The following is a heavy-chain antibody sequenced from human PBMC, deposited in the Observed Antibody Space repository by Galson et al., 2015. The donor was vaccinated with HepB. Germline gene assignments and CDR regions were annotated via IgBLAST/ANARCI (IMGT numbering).Heavy chain of an antibody. CDR1: GFTFSSYA. Sequence: SLRLSCAASGFTFSSYAMSWVRQAPGKGLEWVSAISGSGGSTYYADSVKGRFTISRDNSKNTLYLQMNSLRAEDTAVYYCAKAAGSLLWFGEGEGEYYYGMDVWGQGTTVTVSS. V-gene: IGHV3-23*01. J-gene: IGHJ6*02. D-gene: IGHD3-10*01. CDR3: AKAAGSLLWFGEGEGEYYYGMDV. CDR2: ISGSGGST.